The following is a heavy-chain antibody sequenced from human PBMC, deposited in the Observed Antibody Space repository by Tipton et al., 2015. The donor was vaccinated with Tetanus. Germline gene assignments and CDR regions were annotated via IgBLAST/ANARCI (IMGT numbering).Heavy chain of an antibody. Sequence: SLRLSCAASGFTFSNHAMTWVRQAPGKGLEWVSAISISGDSTYYADSVTGRFSISRDDAKNTLYLQMNSLTADDTAVYYCVRGSSQWRGIDYWGQGTLVTVSS. V-gene: IGHV3-23*01. CDR3: VRGSSQWRGIDY. D-gene: IGHD6-19*01. CDR2: ISISGDST. CDR1: GFTFSNHA. J-gene: IGHJ4*02.